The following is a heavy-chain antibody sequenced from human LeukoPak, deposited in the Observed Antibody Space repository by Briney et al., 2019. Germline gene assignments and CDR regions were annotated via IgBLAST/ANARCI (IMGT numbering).Heavy chain of an antibody. V-gene: IGHV3-48*04. D-gene: IGHD1-1*01. Sequence: PGGSLRLSCAASGFTFSDYSMNWVRQAPGKGLEWISWIGISSGNTKYADSVKGRFTISGDNAKNSLYLQMNRLRVEDTAVYYCARDHNYAFDNWGQGTLVTVSS. CDR1: GFTFSDYS. CDR3: ARDHNYAFDN. J-gene: IGHJ4*02. CDR2: IGISSGNT.